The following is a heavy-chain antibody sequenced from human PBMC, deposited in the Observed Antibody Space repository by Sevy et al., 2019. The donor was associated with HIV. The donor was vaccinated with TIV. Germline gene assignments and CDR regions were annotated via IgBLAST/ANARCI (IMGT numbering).Heavy chain of an antibody. J-gene: IGHJ5*02. D-gene: IGHD3-10*01. CDR3: TRDPITYYHGSGSQP. CDR1: GFTFSGSA. V-gene: IGHV3-73*01. CDR2: IRSKANSYAP. Sequence: GGSLRLSCAASGFTFSGSAMHWVRQASGKGLEWVGRIRSKANSYAPAYAASVKGRFTISRDDSKNTAYLQMNSLKTEDTAVYYCTRDPITYYHGSGSQPWGQGTLVTVSS.